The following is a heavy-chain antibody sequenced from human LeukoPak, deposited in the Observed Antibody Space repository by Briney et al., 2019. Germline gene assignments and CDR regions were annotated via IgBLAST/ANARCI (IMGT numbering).Heavy chain of an antibody. CDR1: GSSISSYY. D-gene: IGHD6-19*01. CDR2: IYYTGST. J-gene: IGHJ4*02. V-gene: IGHV4-59*08. Sequence: SETLSLTCTVSGSSISSYYWSWIRQPPGKGLEWIGYIYYTGSTNYNPSLKSRVTISVDTSKNQFSLKLSSVTAADTAVYYCARRDNSGWNYFDYWGQGTLLTVSS. CDR3: ARRDNSGWNYFDY.